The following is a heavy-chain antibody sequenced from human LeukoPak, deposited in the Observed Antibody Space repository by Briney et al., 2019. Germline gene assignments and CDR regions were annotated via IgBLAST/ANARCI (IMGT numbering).Heavy chain of an antibody. D-gene: IGHD2-21*02. CDR3: ARGETAVTSYLHF. J-gene: IGHJ4*02. CDR1: GFIFSNYA. V-gene: IGHV3-48*02. CDR2: ISTSSSTI. Sequence: GGSLRLSCAASGFIFSNYAMNWVRQAPGKGLEWISYISTSSSTIYYADSVKGRFTISRDNAKNSLSLQMNSLTEEDTAVYYCARGETAVTSYLHFRGQGTLVTVSS.